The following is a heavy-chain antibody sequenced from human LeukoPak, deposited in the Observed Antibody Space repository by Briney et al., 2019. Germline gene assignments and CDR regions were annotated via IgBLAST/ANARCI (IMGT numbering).Heavy chain of an antibody. D-gene: IGHD3-10*01. CDR2: IISIFGTA. CDR1: GGTFSSYA. Sequence: ASVKVSCKASGGTFSSYAISWVRQAPGQGLEWMGGIISIFGTANYAQKFQGRVTITADKSTSTAYMELSSLRSEDTAVYYCARDRYYYGSGSWFDPWGQGTLVTVSS. CDR3: ARDRYYYGSGSWFDP. J-gene: IGHJ5*02. V-gene: IGHV1-69*06.